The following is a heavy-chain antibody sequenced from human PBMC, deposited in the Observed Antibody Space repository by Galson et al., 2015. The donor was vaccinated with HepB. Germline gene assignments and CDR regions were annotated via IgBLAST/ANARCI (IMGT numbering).Heavy chain of an antibody. CDR2: ISYDGTSK. Sequence: SLRLSCAASGFAFSRYGMHWVRQAPGTGLEWVALISYDGTSKYYGDSVKGRFTISRDNSKNTLYLQLNSLSAEDTALYYCAKDTQSGSYPKGVFDYWGQGALVTVSS. CDR3: AKDTQSGSYPKGVFDY. D-gene: IGHD1-26*01. V-gene: IGHV3-30*18. CDR1: GFAFSRYG. J-gene: IGHJ4*02.